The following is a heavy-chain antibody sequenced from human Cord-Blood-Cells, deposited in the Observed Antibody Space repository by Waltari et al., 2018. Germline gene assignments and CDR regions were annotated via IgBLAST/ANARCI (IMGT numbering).Heavy chain of an antibody. CDR2: YVYAGRKK. CDR3: ARDFNGGGYFDL. Sequence: QVQLVESGGGVVQPGRSLRLSCAASGFTFSSYAMPWVRQAPGKGLDVGEVYVYAGRKKTYADSVKGRFTISRDNSKNTLYLQMNSLRAEDTAVYYCARDFNGGGYFDLWGRGTLVTVSS. CDR1: GFTFSSYA. J-gene: IGHJ2*01. V-gene: IGHV3-30*04. D-gene: IGHD2-8*01.